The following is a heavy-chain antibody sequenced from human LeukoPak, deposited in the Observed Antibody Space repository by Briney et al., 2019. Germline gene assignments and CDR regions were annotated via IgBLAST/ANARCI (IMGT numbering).Heavy chain of an antibody. CDR1: GFTFSSYA. J-gene: IGHJ4*02. V-gene: IGHV3-30-3*01. CDR2: ISYDGSNK. Sequence: TGGSLRLSCAASGFTFSSYAMHWVSQAPGKGLEWVAVISYDGSNKYYADSVKGRFTISRDNSKNTLYLQMNSLRAEDTAVYYCARDEDPRVGWGQGTLVTVSS. D-gene: IGHD2-15*01. CDR3: ARDEDPRVG.